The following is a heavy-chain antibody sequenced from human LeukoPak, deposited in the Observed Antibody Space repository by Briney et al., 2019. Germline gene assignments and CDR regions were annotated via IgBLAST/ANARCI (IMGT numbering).Heavy chain of an antibody. CDR1: GGSISSYY. Sequence: PSETLSLTCTVSGGSISSYYWSWIRQPPGKGLEWIGYIYYSGSTNYNPSLKSRVTISVDTSKNQFSLKLSSVTAADTAMYYCARLSVAGTIGWGQGTLVTVSS. J-gene: IGHJ4*02. CDR2: IYYSGST. D-gene: IGHD6-19*01. CDR3: ARLSVAGTIG. V-gene: IGHV4-59*01.